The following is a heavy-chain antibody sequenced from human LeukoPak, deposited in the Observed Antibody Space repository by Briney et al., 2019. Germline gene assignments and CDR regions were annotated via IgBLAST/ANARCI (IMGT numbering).Heavy chain of an antibody. D-gene: IGHD3-9*01. CDR1: GFNFSSYA. CDR3: AGGTGFIIKD. Sequence: GGSLRLSCAASGFNFSSYAMSWVRQAPGMGLEWVSAISGSGGSTYHADSVKGRFTISRDNSKNTLYLQMNNLRVEDTAMYYCAGGTGFIIKDWGQGTLVTVSS. V-gene: IGHV3-23*01. CDR2: ISGSGGST. J-gene: IGHJ4*02.